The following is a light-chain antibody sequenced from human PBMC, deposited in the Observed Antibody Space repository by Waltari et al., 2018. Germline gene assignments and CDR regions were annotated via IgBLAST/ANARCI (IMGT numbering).Light chain of an antibody. J-gene: IGLJ1*01. Sequence: SYVLTQPPSVSVAPGQTARISCDGNNIGSKNVHWYQQKPGQAPVLVVYDDGDRPSGIPGRLSGSNSGNTATLTIGRVDAGDEADYYCQVWDSGSDHYVFGTVTKVTVL. CDR2: DDG. CDR1: NIGSKN. V-gene: IGLV3-21*02. CDR3: QVWDSGSDHYV.